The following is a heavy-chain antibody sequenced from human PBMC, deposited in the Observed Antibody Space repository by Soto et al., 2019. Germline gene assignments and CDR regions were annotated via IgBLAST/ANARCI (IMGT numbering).Heavy chain of an antibody. J-gene: IGHJ3*02. CDR2: ISGSGGGT. D-gene: IGHD3-10*01. V-gene: IGHV3-23*01. CDR1: GFTFSSYA. CDR3: AKSRGSGTYYNPHDFIDI. Sequence: GGSLRLSCAASGFTFSSYAMSWVRQAPGKGLEWVSAISGSGGGTYYADSVKGRFTISRDNSKNTLYLQMNSLRAEDTAVYYCAKSRGSGTYYNPHDFIDIWGQGTMVTVSS.